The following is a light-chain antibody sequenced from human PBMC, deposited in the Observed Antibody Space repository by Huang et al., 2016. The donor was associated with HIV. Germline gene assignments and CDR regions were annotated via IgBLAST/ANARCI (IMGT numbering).Light chain of an antibody. Sequence: VIWMTQSPSLVSASTGDRVTINCRASQDISSYLAWYQQKPGKAPELLIYATSVLHDGVPARFHGRGSGTQFRLTISCLQSEDFVTYYCQQYQTFPLTFGGGTKMEIK. J-gene: IGKJ4*01. CDR1: QDISSY. CDR2: ATS. CDR3: QQYQTFPLT. V-gene: IGKV1D-8*03.